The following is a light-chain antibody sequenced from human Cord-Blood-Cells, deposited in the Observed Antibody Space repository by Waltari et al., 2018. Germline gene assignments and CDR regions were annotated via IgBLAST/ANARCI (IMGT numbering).Light chain of an antibody. J-gene: IGLJ2*01. CDR1: SLRSYS. Sequence: SSELTQDPAVSVALGQTVRITCQGESLRSYSASRYQQKPGQAPVLVIYGKNNRPSGIPDRFSGSSSGNTASLTITGAQAEDEADYYCNSRDSSGNHLVFGGGTKLTVL. V-gene: IGLV3-19*01. CDR2: GKN. CDR3: NSRDSSGNHLV.